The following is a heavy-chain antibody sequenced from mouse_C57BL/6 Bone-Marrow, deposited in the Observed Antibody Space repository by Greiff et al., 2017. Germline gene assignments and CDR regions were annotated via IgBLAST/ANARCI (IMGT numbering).Heavy chain of an antibody. CDR3: ARPPFDYCGGSYYYAMDY. V-gene: IGHV1-64*01. CDR2: IHPNSGST. CDR1: GYTFTSYW. Sequence: QVQLQQPGAELVKPGASVKLSCKASGYTFTSYWMHWVKQRPGQGLEWIGMIHPNSGSTNYNEKFKSKATLTVDKSSSTAYMQLSSLTSEDSAVYDCARPPFDYCGGSYYYAMDYWGQGTSVTVSS. D-gene: IGHD1-1*01. J-gene: IGHJ4*01.